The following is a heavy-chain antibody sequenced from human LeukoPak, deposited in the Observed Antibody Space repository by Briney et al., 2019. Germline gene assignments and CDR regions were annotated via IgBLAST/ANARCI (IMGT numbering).Heavy chain of an antibody. CDR2: IWYDGSNK. J-gene: IGHJ6*03. CDR1: GFTFSSYG. CDR3: AKDSYCSGGSCYGAYYYYMDV. D-gene: IGHD2-15*01. Sequence: PGGSLRLSCAASGFTFSSYGMHWVRQAPGEGLERVAVIWYDGSNKYYADSVKGRFTISRDNSKNTLYLQMNSLRAEDTAVYYCAKDSYCSGGSCYGAYYYYMDVWGKGTTVTVSS. V-gene: IGHV3-33*06.